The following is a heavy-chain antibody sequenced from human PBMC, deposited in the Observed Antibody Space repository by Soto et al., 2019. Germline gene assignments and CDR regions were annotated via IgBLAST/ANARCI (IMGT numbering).Heavy chain of an antibody. J-gene: IGHJ6*02. Sequence: EVQLVESGGGLVKPGGSLRLSCAASGFTSSSYSMNWVRQAPGKGLEWVSSISSSSSYIYYADSVKGRFTISRDNAKNSLYLQMNSLRAEDTAVYYCARDRTATTYYYGMDVWGQGTTVTVSS. V-gene: IGHV3-21*01. CDR1: GFTSSSYS. CDR3: ARDRTATTYYYGMDV. D-gene: IGHD2-21*02. CDR2: ISSSSSYI.